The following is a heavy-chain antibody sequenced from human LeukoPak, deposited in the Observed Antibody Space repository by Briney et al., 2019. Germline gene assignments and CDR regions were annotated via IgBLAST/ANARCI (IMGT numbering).Heavy chain of an antibody. D-gene: IGHD2-2*01. V-gene: IGHV4-34*01. CDR3: ARGYCSSTSCYQDWFDP. Sequence: SETLSLTCAVYGGSFSGYYWSWIRQPPGKGLEWTGEINHSGSTNYNPSLKSRVTISVDTSKNQFSLKLSSVTAADTAVYYCARGYCSSTSCYQDWFDPWGQGTLVTVSS. CDR2: INHSGST. J-gene: IGHJ5*02. CDR1: GGSFSGYY.